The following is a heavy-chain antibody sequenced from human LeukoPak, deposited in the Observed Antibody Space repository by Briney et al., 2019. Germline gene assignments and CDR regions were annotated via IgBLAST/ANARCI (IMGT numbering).Heavy chain of an antibody. CDR2: IYNSGST. V-gene: IGHV4-59*08. CDR3: ARRRPDTSMVDY. CDR1: GGPISGYY. D-gene: IGHD5-18*01. J-gene: IGHJ4*02. Sequence: SETLSLTCTASGGPISGYYWIWIRQPPGKGLEWIGNIYNSGSTYYNPSLKSRVTISIDTSKNRFSLKLSSVTAADTAVYYCARRRPDTSMVDYWGQGTLVLVSS.